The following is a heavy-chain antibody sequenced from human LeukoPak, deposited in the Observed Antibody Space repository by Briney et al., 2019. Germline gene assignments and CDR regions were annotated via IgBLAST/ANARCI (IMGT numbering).Heavy chain of an antibody. Sequence: GGSLRLSCGASGFTFSDYEMNWVRQAPGKGLEWVSYTSSSGMTTYYTDSVEGRFTISRDNAKNSLFLQMNSLRAEDTAVYYCARASMTTLTTTGFEYWGQGTQVTVSS. CDR3: ARASMTTLTTTGFEY. J-gene: IGHJ4*02. D-gene: IGHD4-11*01. CDR2: TSSSGMTT. V-gene: IGHV3-48*03. CDR1: GFTFSDYE.